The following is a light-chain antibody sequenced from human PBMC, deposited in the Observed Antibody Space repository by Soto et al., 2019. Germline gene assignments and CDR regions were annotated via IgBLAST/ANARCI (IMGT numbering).Light chain of an antibody. J-gene: IGKJ1*01. Sequence: EIVLTQSPGTLSLSPGERATLSCRASYSVSNNYLAWYQQKPGQGPRLLIYGASSRATGIPDRFSGSGSGTDFTLTISRLEPEDFAVYYCQQYVSSPRTFGQGTEVEI. CDR2: GAS. CDR3: QQYVSSPRT. V-gene: IGKV3-20*01. CDR1: YSVSNNY.